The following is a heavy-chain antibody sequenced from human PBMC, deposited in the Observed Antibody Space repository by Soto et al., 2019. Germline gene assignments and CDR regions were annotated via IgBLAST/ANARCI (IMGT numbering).Heavy chain of an antibody. D-gene: IGHD5-12*01. Sequence: GGSLRLSCAASGFTFSSYAMIWVRQAPGKGLEWVSYISSSSSTIYYADSVKGRFTISRDNAKNSLYLQMNSLRAEDTAVYYCASQSSEWLLFASWGQGTLVTVSS. V-gene: IGHV3-48*01. CDR1: GFTFSSYA. J-gene: IGHJ4*02. CDR2: ISSSSSTI. CDR3: ASQSSEWLLFAS.